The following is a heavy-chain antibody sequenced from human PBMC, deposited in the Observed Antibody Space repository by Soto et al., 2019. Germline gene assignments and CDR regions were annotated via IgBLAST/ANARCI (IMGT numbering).Heavy chain of an antibody. J-gene: IGHJ4*02. CDR2: ISSDGGST. CDR1: GFSFSTYA. V-gene: IGHV3-64*01. Sequence: EVQLVESGGGLVQPGGSLRLSCAASGFSFSTYARYWVRQAPGKGLEYVSTISSDGGSTYYANSVKGRFTISRDSSKNTLYLQMGSLRAEDMAVYYSARGRYCSGGSCFRYFDYWGQGTLVTVSS. CDR3: ARGRYCSGGSCFRYFDY. D-gene: IGHD2-15*01.